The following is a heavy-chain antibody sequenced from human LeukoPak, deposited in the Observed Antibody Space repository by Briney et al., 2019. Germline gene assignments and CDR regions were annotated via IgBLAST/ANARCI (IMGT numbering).Heavy chain of an antibody. D-gene: IGHD2-15*01. V-gene: IGHV1-2*02. J-gene: IGHJ2*01. CDR1: GYTFTGYY. CDR2: INPNSGGT. CDR3: ARENIVVVAAYPVRYFDL. Sequence: GASVKVSCKASGYTFTGYYMHWVRQAPGQGLEWMGWINPNSGGTNYAQKFQGRVTMTRDTSISTAYMELSRLRSDDTAVYYCARENIVVVAAYPVRYFDLWGRGTLVTVSS.